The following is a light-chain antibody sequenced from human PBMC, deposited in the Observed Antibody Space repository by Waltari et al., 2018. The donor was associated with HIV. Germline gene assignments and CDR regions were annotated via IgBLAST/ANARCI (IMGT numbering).Light chain of an antibody. V-gene: IGKV4-1*01. CDR3: QQYYSTPPYT. J-gene: IGKJ2*01. CDR2: WAS. Sequence: DIVMTQSPDSLAVSLGERATINCKSSKSVLYSSNNKNYLAWYQQKPGQPPKLLIYWASTRESGVPDRFSGSGSGTDFTLTISSLQAEDVAVYYCQQYYSTPPYTFGQGTKLEIK. CDR1: KSVLYSSNNKNY.